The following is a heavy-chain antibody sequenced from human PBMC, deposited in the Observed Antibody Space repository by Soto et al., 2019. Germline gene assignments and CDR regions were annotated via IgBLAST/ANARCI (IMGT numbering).Heavy chain of an antibody. J-gene: IGHJ3*02. CDR2: IWYDGSNK. Sequence: GGSLRLSCAASGFTLSDHYMDWVRQAPGKGLEWVAVIWYDGSNKYYADSVKGRFTISRDNSKNTLYLQMNSLRAEDTAVYYCARNYGSGSLDAFDIWGQGTMVTVSS. CDR1: GFTLSDHY. V-gene: IGHV3-33*08. CDR3: ARNYGSGSLDAFDI. D-gene: IGHD3-10*01.